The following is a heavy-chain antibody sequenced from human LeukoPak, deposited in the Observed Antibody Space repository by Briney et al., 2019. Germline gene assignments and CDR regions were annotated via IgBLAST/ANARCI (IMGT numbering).Heavy chain of an antibody. CDR1: GFTVSTNY. CDR2: IYSGGGT. Sequence: GGSLRLSCAASGFTVSTNYMSWVRQAPGKGLEWVSVIYSGGGTHYTDSAQGRFTISRGNSKNTVFLQMNSLRAEDTAVYYCARHSSGLDYWGQGTLVTVSS. V-gene: IGHV3-66*02. J-gene: IGHJ4*02. CDR3: ARHSSGLDY.